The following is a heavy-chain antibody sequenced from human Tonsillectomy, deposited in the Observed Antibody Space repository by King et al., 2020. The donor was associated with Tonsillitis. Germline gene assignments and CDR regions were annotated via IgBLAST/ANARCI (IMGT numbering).Heavy chain of an antibody. CDR3: ARQTGATFRDLDY. CDR1: GYSFSNYW. V-gene: IGHV5-51*01. D-gene: IGHD1-7*01. Sequence: VQLVESGAEVKKPGESLKISCKGSGYSFSNYWIGWVRQMPGKGLEWMGMIYPGDPDPRYSPSFRGHVVISTDKSKNTAYLQWSSLKGSDSAIYYCARQTGATFRDLDYWGQGALVTVPS. CDR2: IYPGDPDP. J-gene: IGHJ4*02.